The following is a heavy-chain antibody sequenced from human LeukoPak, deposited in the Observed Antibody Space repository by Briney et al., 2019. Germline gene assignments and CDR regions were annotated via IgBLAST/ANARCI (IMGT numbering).Heavy chain of an antibody. V-gene: IGHV4-34*01. CDR3: ARGGVGATIFY. CDR1: GGSISSYY. D-gene: IGHD1-26*01. J-gene: IGHJ4*02. Sequence: SETLSLTCTVSGGSISSYYWSWIRQPPGKGLEWIGEINHSGSTNYNPSLKSRVTISVDTSKNQFSLKLSSVTAADTAVYYCARGGVGATIFYWGQGTLVTVSS. CDR2: INHSGST.